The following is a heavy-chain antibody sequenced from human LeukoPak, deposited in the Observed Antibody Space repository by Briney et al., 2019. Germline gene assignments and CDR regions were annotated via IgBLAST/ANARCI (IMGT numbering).Heavy chain of an antibody. CDR2: IYHSGST. D-gene: IGHD6-25*01. V-gene: IGHV4-30-2*01. CDR3: ARGAAAAPVDY. J-gene: IGHJ4*02. CDR1: GGSISSGGYY. Sequence: PSQTLSLTCTVSGGSISSGGYYWSWIRQPPGKGLEWIGYIYHSGSTYYNPSLKSRVTISVDRSKNQFSLKLSSVTAADTAVYYCARGAAAAPVDYWGQGTLVTVSS.